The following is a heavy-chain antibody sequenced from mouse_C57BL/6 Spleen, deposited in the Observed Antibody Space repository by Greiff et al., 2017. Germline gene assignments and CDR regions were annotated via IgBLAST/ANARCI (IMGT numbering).Heavy chain of an antibody. CDR2: ILPGSGST. J-gene: IGHJ3*01. CDR1: GYTFTGYW. Sequence: VKVVESGAELMKPGASVKLSCKATGYTFTGYWIEWVKQRPGHGLEWIGEILPGSGSTNYNEKFKGKATFTADTSSNTAYMQRSSLTTEDSAIXYCARSCVDYVPAWFAYWGQGTMVTVSA. D-gene: IGHD5-5*01. CDR3: ARSCVDYVPAWFAY. V-gene: IGHV1-9*01.